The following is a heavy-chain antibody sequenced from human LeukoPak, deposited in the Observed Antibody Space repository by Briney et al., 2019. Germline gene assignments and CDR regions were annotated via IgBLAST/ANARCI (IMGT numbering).Heavy chain of an antibody. CDR3: ARGRPGRDGYNYFDY. CDR1: GGSSGDSIRGYY. Sequence: TSETLSLTCTVSGGSSGDSIRGYYWSWIRQPPGEGLKWIGYIYYSGSTEYYPSLKSRVTISVDTSKNQFSLKLTSVTAADTAVYYCARGRPGRDGYNYFDYWGQGTLVTVSS. CDR2: IYYSGST. V-gene: IGHV4-61*08. J-gene: IGHJ4*02. D-gene: IGHD5-24*01.